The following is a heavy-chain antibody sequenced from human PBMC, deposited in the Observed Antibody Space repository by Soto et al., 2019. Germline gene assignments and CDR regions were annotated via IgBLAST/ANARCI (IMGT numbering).Heavy chain of an antibody. CDR1: GFVLKNYE. D-gene: IGHD5-12*01. J-gene: IGHJ6*02. V-gene: IGHV3-48*03. CDR3: ARNIDNRDYYYGLDV. CDR2: ISNSGNTI. Sequence: GGSLRLSCVASGFVLKNYEMNWVRQAPGKGLEWISYISNSGNTIYVADSMRGRFTISGDNAKNSLFLQMNSLRADDTAVYYCARNIDNRDYYYGLDVWGQGTTVTVSS.